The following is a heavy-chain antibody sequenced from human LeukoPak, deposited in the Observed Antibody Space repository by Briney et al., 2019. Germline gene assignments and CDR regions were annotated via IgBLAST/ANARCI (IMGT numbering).Heavy chain of an antibody. CDR2: IYYSGST. CDR3: ARCSAGRVSPFDP. Sequence: KPSETLSLTCTVSGGSISSHYWSWIRQPPGKGLEWIGYIYYSGSTNYNPSLKSRVTISVDTSKNQFSLKLSSVTAADTAVYYCARCSAGRVSPFDPWGQGTLVTVSS. CDR1: GGSISSHY. V-gene: IGHV4-59*11. J-gene: IGHJ5*02. D-gene: IGHD2-15*01.